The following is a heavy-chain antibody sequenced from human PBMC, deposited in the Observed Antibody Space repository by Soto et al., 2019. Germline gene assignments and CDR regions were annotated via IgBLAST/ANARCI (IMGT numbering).Heavy chain of an antibody. Sequence: PSETLSLTCAVYGGSFSGYYWSWIRQPPGKGLEWIGEINHSGSTNYNPSLKSRVTISVDTSKNQFSLKLSSVTAADTAVYYCARGQRRYYYYYGMDVWGQGTTVTVSS. CDR2: INHSGST. J-gene: IGHJ6*02. V-gene: IGHV4-34*01. CDR3: ARGQRRYYYYYGMDV. CDR1: GGSFSGYY.